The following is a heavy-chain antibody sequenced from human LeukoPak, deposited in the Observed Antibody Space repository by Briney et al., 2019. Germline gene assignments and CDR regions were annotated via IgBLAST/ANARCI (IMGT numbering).Heavy chain of an antibody. J-gene: IGHJ2*01. CDR2: IYYSGST. D-gene: IGHD4-17*01. Sequence: SETLSLTCTVSVGSISSYYWSWIRQPPGKGLEWIGYIYYSGSTNYNPSLKSRVTISVDTSKNQFSLKLSSVTAADTAVYYCARDGDYGSWYFDLWGRGTLVTVSS. CDR3: ARDGDYGSWYFDL. CDR1: VGSISSYY. V-gene: IGHV4-59*01.